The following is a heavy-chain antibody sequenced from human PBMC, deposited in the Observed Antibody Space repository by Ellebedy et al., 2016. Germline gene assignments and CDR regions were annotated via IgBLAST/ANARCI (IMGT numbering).Heavy chain of an antibody. CDR1: GLTFSNYV. Sequence: GESLKISCAASGLTFSNYVMHWVRQAPGKGLVWVSFMNTLGTITTYADSVKGRFTFSRDNAKNTLYLQLNSLRAEDTAVYYCARGQDYGMNVWGQGTTVTVSS. CDR3: ARGQDYGMNV. V-gene: IGHV3-74*01. J-gene: IGHJ6*02. CDR2: MNTLGTIT.